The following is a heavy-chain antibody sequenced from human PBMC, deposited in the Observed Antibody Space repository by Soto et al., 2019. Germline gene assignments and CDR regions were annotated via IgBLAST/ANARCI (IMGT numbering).Heavy chain of an antibody. D-gene: IGHD3-22*01. CDR2: ISTYGSTK. CDR3: AKDPYYYDTSEMDV. Sequence: EVQLVESGGGLVQPGGSLRLSCAASGFTFSDYEINWVRQAPGKGLEWLSYISTYGSTKYYADSVKGRFTISRDNSKNTLFLQMNSLRAEDTAVYYCAKDPYYYDTSEMDVWGQGTTVTVSS. CDR1: GFTFSDYE. J-gene: IGHJ6*02. V-gene: IGHV3-48*03.